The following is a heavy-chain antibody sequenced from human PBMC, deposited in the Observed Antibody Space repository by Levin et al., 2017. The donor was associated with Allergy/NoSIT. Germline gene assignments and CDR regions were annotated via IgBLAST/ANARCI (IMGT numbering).Heavy chain of an antibody. CDR1: GGSISSYY. CDR3: ARPCGYDVVAWFDP. D-gene: IGHD5-12*01. J-gene: IGHJ5*02. V-gene: IGHV4-59*01. CDR2: VHYSGTT. Sequence: PSETLSLTCTVSGGSISSYYWSWIRQPPGKGLEWIGHVHYSGTTNYNPSLKNRVTISVDHSKNQFSLRLTSVTAADPAVFYCARPCGYDVVAWFDPWGQGTLVTVSS.